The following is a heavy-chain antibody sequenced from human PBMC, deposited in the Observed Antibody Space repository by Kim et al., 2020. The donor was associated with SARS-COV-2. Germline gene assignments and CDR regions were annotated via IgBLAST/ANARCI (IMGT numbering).Heavy chain of an antibody. D-gene: IGHD3-10*01. J-gene: IGHJ4*02. Sequence: SETLSLTCTVSGGSISSGGYYWSWIRQHPGKGLEWIGYIYYSGSTYYNPSLKSRVTISVDTSKNQFSLKLSSVTAADTAVYYCARARITMVRGVIRRWYYFDYWGQGTLVTVSS. CDR2: IYYSGST. CDR1: GGSISSGGYY. CDR3: ARARITMVRGVIRRWYYFDY. V-gene: IGHV4-31*03.